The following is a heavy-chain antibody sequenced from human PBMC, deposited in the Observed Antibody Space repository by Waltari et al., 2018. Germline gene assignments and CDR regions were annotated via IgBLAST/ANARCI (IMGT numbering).Heavy chain of an antibody. CDR2: IIPILGIA. Sequence: QVQLVQSGAEVKKPGPSVKVSCKASGGTFSSAVISWVRQAPGQGLEWMGGIIPILGIANYAQNFQGRVTITADKSTSTAYMELSSLRSEDTAVYYCARGGGSFTLQFDYWGQGTLVTVSS. J-gene: IGHJ4*02. V-gene: IGHV1-69*10. CDR3: ARGGGSFTLQFDY. D-gene: IGHD2-15*01. CDR1: GGTFSSAV.